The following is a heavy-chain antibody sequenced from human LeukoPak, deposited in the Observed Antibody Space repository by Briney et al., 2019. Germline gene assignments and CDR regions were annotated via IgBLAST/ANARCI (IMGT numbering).Heavy chain of an antibody. CDR3: ARHGLLLSGISPDWFDP. V-gene: IGHV4-59*08. CDR1: GGSITSYY. Sequence: PSETLSLTCTVSGGSITSYYWSWIRQPPGKGLEWIGYIYNRESTNYNPSLKSRVTISIDTSMNQFSLRLRSVTAADTAVDFCARHGLLLSGISPDWFDPWGEGTLVTVSS. D-gene: IGHD3-10*01. J-gene: IGHJ5*02. CDR2: IYNREST.